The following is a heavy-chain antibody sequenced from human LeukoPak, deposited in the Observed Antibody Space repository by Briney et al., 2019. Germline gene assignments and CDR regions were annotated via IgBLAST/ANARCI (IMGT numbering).Heavy chain of an antibody. Sequence: PGGSLRLSCEASGFTFSSNAMSWVRQAPGKGLEWVSGISGSGGSTYYADSVKGRFTISRDNAKNTLYLQMNSLRAEDTAVYYCARVGTTSNFYYYYGMDVWGQGTTVTVSS. CDR1: GFTFSSNA. CDR3: ARVGTTSNFYYYYGMDV. V-gene: IGHV3-23*01. CDR2: ISGSGGST. D-gene: IGHD2/OR15-2a*01. J-gene: IGHJ6*02.